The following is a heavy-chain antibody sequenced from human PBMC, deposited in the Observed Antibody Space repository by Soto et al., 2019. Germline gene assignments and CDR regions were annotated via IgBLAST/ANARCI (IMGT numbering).Heavy chain of an antibody. V-gene: IGHV1-18*01. Sequence: QVQLVQSGAEVKKPGASVKVSCKASGYTFTSYGISWVRQAPGQGLEWMGWISAYNGNTNYAQKLQGRVTMTTDTSTSAAYMELRSLRSDDTAVYYCARVVTVGSGWPNWYFDLWGRGTLVTVSS. J-gene: IGHJ2*01. D-gene: IGHD6-19*01. CDR1: GYTFTSYG. CDR2: ISAYNGNT. CDR3: ARVVTVGSGWPNWYFDL.